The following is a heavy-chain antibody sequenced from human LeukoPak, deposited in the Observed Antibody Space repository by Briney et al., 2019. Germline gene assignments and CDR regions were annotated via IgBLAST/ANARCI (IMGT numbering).Heavy chain of an antibody. CDR1: GFTFSSYE. CDR3: ARGHDSSGYSDY. Sequence: GGSLRLSCAASGFTFSSYEMNWVRQAPGKGLEWVSYISNIDTTTHYADSVKGRFTISRDNAQNSLYLQMSSLRAEDTAVYYCARGHDSSGYSDYWGQGTLVTVSS. CDR2: ISNIDTTT. V-gene: IGHV3-48*03. D-gene: IGHD3-22*01. J-gene: IGHJ4*02.